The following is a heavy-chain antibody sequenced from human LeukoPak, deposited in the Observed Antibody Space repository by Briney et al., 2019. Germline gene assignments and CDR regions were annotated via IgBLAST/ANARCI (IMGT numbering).Heavy chain of an antibody. V-gene: IGHV1-2*02. CDR3: ARGDGDYVGNDY. CDR1: GYTFTGYY. CDR2: INPNTGGT. Sequence: GASVKVSCKASGYTFTGYYMHWVRQAPGQGFEWMGWINPNTGGTHYAQNFQGRVTMTRDTSISTAYMAFSRLKSDDTAVYCCARGDGDYVGNDYWGHGTLVTVFS. D-gene: IGHD4-17*01. J-gene: IGHJ4*01.